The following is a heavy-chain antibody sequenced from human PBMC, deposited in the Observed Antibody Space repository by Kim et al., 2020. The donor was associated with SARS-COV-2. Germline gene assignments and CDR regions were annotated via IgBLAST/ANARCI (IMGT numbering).Heavy chain of an antibody. CDR2: ISYDGSNK. Sequence: GGSLRLSCAASGFTFSSYGMHWVRQAPGKGLEWVAVISYDGSNKYYADSVKGRFTISRDNSKNTLYLQMNSLRAEDTAVYYCAKGQGLYYYGSGIDYWGQGTLVTVSS. CDR3: AKGQGLYYYGSGIDY. CDR1: GFTFSSYG. J-gene: IGHJ4*02. V-gene: IGHV3-30*18. D-gene: IGHD3-10*01.